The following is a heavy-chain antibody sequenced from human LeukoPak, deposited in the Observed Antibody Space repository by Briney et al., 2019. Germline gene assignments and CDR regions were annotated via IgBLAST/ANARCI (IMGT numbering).Heavy chain of an antibody. J-gene: IGHJ4*02. Sequence: GGSLRLSCAVTGFSVSGNYMNWVRQAPGKGLEWVSILHTNGDTRYADSVKGRFTISRDDSKNTLYLQLSSLRAEDTAIYYCARGWRSGYITFDDWGRELWSPSPQ. V-gene: IGHV3-53*01. CDR2: LHTNGDT. D-gene: IGHD5-12*01. CDR1: GFSVSGNY. CDR3: ARGWRSGYITFDD.